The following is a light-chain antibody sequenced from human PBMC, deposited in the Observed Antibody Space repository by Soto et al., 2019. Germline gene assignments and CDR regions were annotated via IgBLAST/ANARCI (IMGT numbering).Light chain of an antibody. Sequence: ALTHPASVSGAARRAIPIFCTGTSSDVGGYNYVSWYQQHPGKAPKLMIYDVNNRPSGVSNRFSGSKSGNTASLTISGLQAEDEADYYCCSYTTSSTYVFGTGTKVTVL. J-gene: IGLJ1*01. CDR1: SSDVGGYNY. V-gene: IGLV2-14*03. CDR2: DVN. CDR3: CSYTTSSTYV.